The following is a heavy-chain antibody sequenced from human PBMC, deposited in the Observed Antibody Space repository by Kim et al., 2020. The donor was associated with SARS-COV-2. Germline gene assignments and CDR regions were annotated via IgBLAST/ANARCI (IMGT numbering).Heavy chain of an antibody. CDR3: ARRGLEGIFDY. D-gene: IGHD3-10*01. Sequence: TNYSPSFQGHVTISADKSISTAYLQWSSLKASDTAMYYCARRGLEGIFDYWGQGTLVTVSS. V-gene: IGHV5-10-1*01. CDR2: T. J-gene: IGHJ4*02.